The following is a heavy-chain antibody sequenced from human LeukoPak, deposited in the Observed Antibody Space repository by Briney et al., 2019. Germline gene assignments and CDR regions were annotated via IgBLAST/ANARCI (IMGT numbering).Heavy chain of an antibody. J-gene: IGHJ4*02. Sequence: ASVKVSFKASGYTFTAYYMHWVRQAPGQGLEWMGRINPNSGGTNYAQKFQGRVTMTRDTSISTAYMELSRLRSDDTAVYYCARVSGSGGAFDYWGQGTLVTVSS. CDR3: ARVSGSGGAFDY. V-gene: IGHV1-2*06. CDR2: INPNSGGT. CDR1: GYTFTAYY. D-gene: IGHD6-19*01.